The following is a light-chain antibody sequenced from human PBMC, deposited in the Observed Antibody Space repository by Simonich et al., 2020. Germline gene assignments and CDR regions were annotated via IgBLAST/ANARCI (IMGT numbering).Light chain of an antibody. V-gene: IGLV2-23*01. J-gene: IGLJ3*02. CDR3: CSYAGSSNWV. CDR2: QGS. Sequence: QSALTPPASVSGSPGQPLTISCTGTSSDVGSYNLVPWYQQHPGKAPKLMIYQGSKAPSGVSNRFSGSKSGNTASLTISGLQAEDEADYYCCSYAGSSNWVFGGGTKLTVL. CDR1: SSDVGSYNL.